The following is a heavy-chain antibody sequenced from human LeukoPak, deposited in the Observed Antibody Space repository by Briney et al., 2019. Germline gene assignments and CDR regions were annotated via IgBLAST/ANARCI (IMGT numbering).Heavy chain of an antibody. J-gene: IGHJ6*02. CDR1: GYIFTSYG. V-gene: IGHV1-18*01. CDR3: ARAYYDFWSGIYYYYYGMDV. Sequence: ASVKVSCKASGYIFTSYGISWVRQAPGQGLEWMGWISAYNGSTNYAQKLQGRVTMTTDTSTSTAYMELRSLRSDDTAVYYCARAYYDFWSGIYYYYYGMDVWGQGTTVTVSS. D-gene: IGHD3-3*01. CDR2: ISAYNGST.